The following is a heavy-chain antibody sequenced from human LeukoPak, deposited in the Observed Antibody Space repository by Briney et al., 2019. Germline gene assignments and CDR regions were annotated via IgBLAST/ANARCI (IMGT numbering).Heavy chain of an antibody. CDR3: ARDTHYCSSTSCYQGFDY. Sequence: SVKVSCKASGGTFSSYAISWVRQAPGQGLEWMGGIIPIFGTANYAQKFQGRVTITADESTSTAYMELSSLRSEDTAVYYCARDTHYCSSTSCYQGFDYWGQGTLVTVSS. CDR1: GGTFSSYA. D-gene: IGHD2-2*01. V-gene: IGHV1-69*13. CDR2: IIPIFGTA. J-gene: IGHJ4*02.